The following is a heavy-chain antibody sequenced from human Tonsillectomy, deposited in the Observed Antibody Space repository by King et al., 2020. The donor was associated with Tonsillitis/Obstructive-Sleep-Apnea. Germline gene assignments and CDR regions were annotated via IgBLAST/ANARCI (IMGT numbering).Heavy chain of an antibody. Sequence: VQLVESGGGLVQPGGSLKLSCAASGFTFSGSAMHWVRQASGKGLEWVGRIRSKANSYATAYAASVKGRFTISRDDSKNTAYLQMNSLNTEDTAVYYCTRPTHTYYYDSSGYQDAFDIWGQGTMVTVSS. CDR1: GFTFSGSA. J-gene: IGHJ3*02. D-gene: IGHD3-22*01. CDR2: IRSKANSYAT. V-gene: IGHV3-73*01. CDR3: TRPTHTYYYDSSGYQDAFDI.